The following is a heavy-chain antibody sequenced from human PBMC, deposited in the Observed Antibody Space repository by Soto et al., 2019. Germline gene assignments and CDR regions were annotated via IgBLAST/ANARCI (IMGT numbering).Heavy chain of an antibody. CDR3: ANCERRTSGWCNWFDP. J-gene: IGHJ5*02. V-gene: IGHV3-23*01. Sequence: EAQLLESGGGLVQPGGSLRLSCAASGITLGNYAMIWVRQGPGKGLEWVSAIRASGGNTHYADSVKGRFTISRDNSQNTVGLQMDSLRAEDTATYYCANCERRTSGWCNWFDPWGQGTLVIVSS. D-gene: IGHD6-19*01. CDR2: IRASGGNT. CDR1: GITLGNYA.